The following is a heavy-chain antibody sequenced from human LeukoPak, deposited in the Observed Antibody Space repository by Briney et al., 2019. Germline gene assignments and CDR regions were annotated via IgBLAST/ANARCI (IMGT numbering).Heavy chain of an antibody. V-gene: IGHV3-53*01. Sequence: PGGSLRLSCAASGFTVSSNYMSWVRQAPGKGLEWVSVIYSGGSTYYADSVKGRFTISRDNSKNTLYLQMNSLRAEDTAVYYCARGMFGRYFDYWGQGTLVTVSS. CDR1: GFTVSSNY. CDR3: ARGMFGRYFDY. J-gene: IGHJ4*02. CDR2: IYSGGST. D-gene: IGHD3-10*02.